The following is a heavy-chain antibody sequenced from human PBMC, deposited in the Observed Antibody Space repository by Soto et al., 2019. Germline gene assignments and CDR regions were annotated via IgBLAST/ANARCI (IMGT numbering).Heavy chain of an antibody. CDR1: GYTFTSYD. CDR3: ASEGGATHYYYGLDV. D-gene: IGHD3-16*01. V-gene: IGHV1-8*01. Sequence: ASVKVSCKASGYTFTSYDINWVRQATGQGLEWMGWMNPNSGNTGYAQKFQGRVTMTRNTSISTAYMELSSLRSEDTAVYYCASEGGATHYYYGLDVWGQGTTVTFSS. CDR2: MNPNSGNT. J-gene: IGHJ6*02.